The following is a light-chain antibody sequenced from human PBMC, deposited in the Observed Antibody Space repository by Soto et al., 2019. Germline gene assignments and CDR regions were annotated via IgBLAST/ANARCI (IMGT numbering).Light chain of an antibody. CDR2: SGY. CDR1: QSVSSS. V-gene: IGKV3-11*01. J-gene: IGKJ1*01. Sequence: FVVTQSPDTLSLSPGETATLSCRASQSVSSSVAWYQHKPGQSPRLVVYSGYKRSPGVPARFSGSGSGTDFTLTISSLESDDFAIYYCQQRYSWLRVFGPGTKVEFK. CDR3: QQRYSWLRV.